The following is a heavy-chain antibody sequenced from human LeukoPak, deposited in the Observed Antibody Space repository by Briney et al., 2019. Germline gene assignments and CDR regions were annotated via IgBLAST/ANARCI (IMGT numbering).Heavy chain of an antibody. J-gene: IGHJ3*01. D-gene: IGHD6-19*01. CDR3: ARDGVLAVAGTSA. CDR1: GFTFSSYS. V-gene: IGHV3-21*01. CDR2: ISSSSSYI. Sequence: PGGSLRLSCAASGFTFSSYSMNWVRQAPGKGLEWVSSISSSSSYIYYADSVKGRFTISRDNAKNSLYLQMDSLRAEDTAVYYCARDGVLAVAGTSAWGQGTMVTVSS.